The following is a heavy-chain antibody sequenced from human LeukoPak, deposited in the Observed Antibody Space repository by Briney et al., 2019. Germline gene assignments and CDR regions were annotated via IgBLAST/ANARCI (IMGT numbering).Heavy chain of an antibody. CDR1: GFTFRNYA. CDR3: ARESPFSSGAKDAFDV. V-gene: IGHV3-30-3*01. Sequence: GRSLRLSCAASGFTFRNYAMHWVRQAPGKGLEWVAVLSYDGSNKHYADSVKGRFSISRDNSKNTLFLQMNSLRAEDTAVYYCARESPFSSGAKDAFDVWGQETMLTVSS. D-gene: IGHD3-10*01. J-gene: IGHJ3*01. CDR2: LSYDGSNK.